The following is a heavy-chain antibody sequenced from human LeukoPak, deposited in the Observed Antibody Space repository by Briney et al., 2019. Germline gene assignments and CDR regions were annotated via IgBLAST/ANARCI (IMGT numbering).Heavy chain of an antibody. D-gene: IGHD4-17*01. J-gene: IGHJ3*02. V-gene: IGHV4-39*01. Sequence: SETLSLTCTVSGGSISSSSYYWGWIRQPPGKGLGWIGSIYYSGSTYYNPSLKSRVTISVDTSKNQFSLKLSSVTAADTAVYYCASALHYGDYQGFAFDIWGQGTMVTVSS. CDR2: IYYSGST. CDR3: ASALHYGDYQGFAFDI. CDR1: GGSISSSSYY.